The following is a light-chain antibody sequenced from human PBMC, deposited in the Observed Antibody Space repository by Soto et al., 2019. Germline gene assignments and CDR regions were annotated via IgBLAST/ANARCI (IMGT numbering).Light chain of an antibody. CDR1: SSDVGGYNH. J-gene: IGLJ1*01. V-gene: IGLV2-14*03. Sequence: HSVLAQPASVSGSPGQSITISCTGTSSDVGGYNHVSWYQHYPGKAPKLIIYDVTNRPSGVSNRFSGSKSGNTASLTISGLQAEDEADYFCSSSTRSTIYVFGTGTKVTVL. CDR3: SSSTRSTIYV. CDR2: DVT.